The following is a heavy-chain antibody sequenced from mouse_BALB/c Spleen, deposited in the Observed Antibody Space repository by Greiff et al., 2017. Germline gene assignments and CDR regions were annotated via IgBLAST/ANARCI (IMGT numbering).Heavy chain of an antibody. Sequence: QVQLKESGPGLVAPAQCLSITCTVSGFSLTSYGVHWVRQPPGKGLEWLGVICAGGSTNYNSAVMTRLSISKDNSKSKVFLKLNSLQTDDTAMYYCAKDLLDYWGQGTSVTVSS. J-gene: IGHJ4*01. D-gene: IGHD1-1*01. V-gene: IGHV2-9*02. CDR3: AKDLLDY. CDR1: GFSLTSYG. CDR2: ICAGGST.